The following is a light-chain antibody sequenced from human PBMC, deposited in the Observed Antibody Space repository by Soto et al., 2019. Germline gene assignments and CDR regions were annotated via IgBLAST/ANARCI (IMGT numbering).Light chain of an antibody. CDR3: QQYNNWPGT. Sequence: EIVMTQSPATLSVSPGERATLSCRASQNVSSNLAWYQQKPGQAPRLLIYGASTRATVIPARFSGSGSGTEFTLTISSLQSEDFAVYYCQQYNNWPGTFGPGTKVDIK. V-gene: IGKV3-15*01. J-gene: IGKJ1*01. CDR2: GAS. CDR1: QNVSSN.